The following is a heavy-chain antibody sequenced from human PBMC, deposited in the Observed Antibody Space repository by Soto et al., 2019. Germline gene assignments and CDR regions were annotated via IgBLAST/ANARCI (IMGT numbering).Heavy chain of an antibody. CDR2: ISDDGNEK. CDR3: ASAYCSGGTCYDY. CDR1: GFTFSNYA. Sequence: GGSLRLSCAASGFTFSNYAMHWVRQAPGKGLEWVALISDDGNEKYYMDSVKGRFTISRDNAKKSLYLQMNSLRVEDTAVYYCASAYCSGGTCYDYWGLGTLVTVSS. D-gene: IGHD2-15*01. J-gene: IGHJ4*02. V-gene: IGHV3-30-3*01.